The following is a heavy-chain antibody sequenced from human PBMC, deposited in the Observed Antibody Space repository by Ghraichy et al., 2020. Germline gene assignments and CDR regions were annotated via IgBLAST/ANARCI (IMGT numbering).Heavy chain of an antibody. Sequence: SETLSLTCTVSGGSVSSYYWTWIRQPPGRGLEWIGYIYHSGTTNYNSSLKSRVTISIDTSNNQFSLRLRSVSAADTAVYYCARGVYCGGNCHHYDSWSQGTLVTVSS. J-gene: IGHJ4*02. D-gene: IGHD2-21*01. V-gene: IGHV4-59*02. CDR1: GGSVSSYY. CDR2: IYHSGTT. CDR3: ARGVYCGGNCHHYDS.